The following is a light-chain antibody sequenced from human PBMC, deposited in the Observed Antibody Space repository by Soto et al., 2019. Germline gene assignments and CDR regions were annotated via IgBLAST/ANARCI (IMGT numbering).Light chain of an antibody. CDR3: QSYDSSLSGWV. Sequence: QSVLTQPPSVSGAPGQRVTISCTGSSSNIGAGYDVHWYQQLPGTAPELLIYDHSNRPSGVPDRFSGSKSGTSASLAITGLQAEDEADYYCQSYDSSLSGWVFGGGTKLTVL. V-gene: IGLV1-40*01. CDR2: DHS. J-gene: IGLJ3*02. CDR1: SSNIGAGYD.